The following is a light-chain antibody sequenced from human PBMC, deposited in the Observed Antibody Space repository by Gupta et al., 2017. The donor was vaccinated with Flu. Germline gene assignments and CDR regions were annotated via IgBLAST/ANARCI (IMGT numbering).Light chain of an antibody. Sequence: QSALTQPASVSGSPGQSITISRTGTSRHAGDYDFVSWYPQRPGQAPQAWIYAFRHRPSGVSDRFSGAKSGNTASLTISGLQADDEADYYCSSYSGSNTLIFGGGTKLTVL. CDR3: SSYSGSNTLI. CDR1: SRHAGDYDF. CDR2: AFR. V-gene: IGLV2-14*01. J-gene: IGLJ2*01.